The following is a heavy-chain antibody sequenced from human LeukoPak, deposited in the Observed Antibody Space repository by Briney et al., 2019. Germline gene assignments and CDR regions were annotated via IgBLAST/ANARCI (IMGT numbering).Heavy chain of an antibody. Sequence: GGPLRLSCAASELTFSDYRMNWVRRAPGKWLEWVSYIISRSSTIPYAASVKGRLTISRDNAKNTLYLQMNSLRDGDTAVYYGARDQGFDDGGEGTLVTVSS. CDR2: IISRSSTI. CDR3: ARDQGFDD. CDR1: ELTFSDYR. J-gene: IGHJ4*02. V-gene: IGHV3-48*02.